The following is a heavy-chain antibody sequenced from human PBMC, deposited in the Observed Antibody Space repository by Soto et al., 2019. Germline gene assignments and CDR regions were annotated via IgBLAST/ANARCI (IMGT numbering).Heavy chain of an antibody. CDR1: CRSMSSNY. J-gene: IGHJ4*01. CDR3: ASYRRALYSVY. V-gene: IGHV4-59*07. Sequence: SDTLALIPSVYCRSMSSNYWSWIRQSPDKGLEWFGYVFYGGTDYNPSLGGRVSMSVETSKSQFSLKLTSVTVADKAVYYFASYRRALYSVYWGPGTLVIVSS. D-gene: IGHD4-4*01. CDR2: VFYGGT.